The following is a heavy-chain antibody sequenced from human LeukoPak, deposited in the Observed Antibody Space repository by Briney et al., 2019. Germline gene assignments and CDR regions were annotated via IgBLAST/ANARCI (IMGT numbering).Heavy chain of an antibody. D-gene: IGHD4-23*01. Sequence: GASVKVSCKASGYTFTGYYIHWVRQAPGQGLEWMGWINPNSGGTKYAQKFQGRVSVTRDTSISTVYMELSRLTYDDTAVYYCARDWATVATPYFDYWGQGALVTVSS. CDR3: ARDWATVATPYFDY. CDR1: GYTFTGYY. CDR2: INPNSGGT. V-gene: IGHV1-2*02. J-gene: IGHJ4*02.